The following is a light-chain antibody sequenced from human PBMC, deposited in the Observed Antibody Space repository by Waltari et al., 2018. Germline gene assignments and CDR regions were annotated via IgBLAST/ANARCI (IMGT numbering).Light chain of an antibody. CDR3: CSYANNRPRV. CDR1: SSDVGSYNL. CDR2: EGY. J-gene: IGLJ3*02. V-gene: IGLV2-23*01. Sequence: QSALTQPASVSGSPGQSITISCTGTSSDVGSYNLVSWYQQHQGKAPKPIIYEGYKRPSGVSNRFSGSKSGDTASLTISGVQAEDEADYYCCSYANNRPRVFGGGTKLTVL.